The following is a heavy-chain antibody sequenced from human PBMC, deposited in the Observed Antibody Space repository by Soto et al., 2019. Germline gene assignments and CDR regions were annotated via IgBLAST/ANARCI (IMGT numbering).Heavy chain of an antibody. Sequence: SETLSLTCTVSGGSIGSSSYYWGWIRQPPGKGLEGIGSIYYSGSTYYNPSLKSRVTISVDTSKTQFSLKLSSVTAADTAVYYCAREGLVVPAAIDYWGQGTLVTVSS. D-gene: IGHD2-2*01. CDR1: GGSIGSSSYY. CDR2: IYYSGST. CDR3: AREGLVVPAAIDY. J-gene: IGHJ4*02. V-gene: IGHV4-39*02.